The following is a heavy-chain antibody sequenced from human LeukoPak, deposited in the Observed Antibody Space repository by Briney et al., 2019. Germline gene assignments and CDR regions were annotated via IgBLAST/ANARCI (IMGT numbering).Heavy chain of an antibody. J-gene: IGHJ4*02. CDR3: ATQVVDYGGTPHLDY. Sequence: GESLKISCKCSGFDFTAYGIAWVRQMPGKGLEWMEIIYPGDSDTRYSPSFQGQVTISADKSISTAYLQWSSLKASDTAMYYCATQVVDYGGTPHLDYWGQGTLVTVSS. CDR1: GFDFTAYG. V-gene: IGHV5-51*01. CDR2: IYPGDSDT. D-gene: IGHD4-23*01.